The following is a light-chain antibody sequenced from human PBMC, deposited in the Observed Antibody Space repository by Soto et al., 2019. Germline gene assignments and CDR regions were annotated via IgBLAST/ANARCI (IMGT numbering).Light chain of an antibody. J-gene: IGKJ3*01. CDR2: ATS. CDR3: QQNHSLPLS. V-gene: IGKV1-12*01. Sequence: IQMTQSPSSVSASVGDRVTMTCRASQGVGGWLAWYQQKPGKVPKLLIYATSSLHSGVPSRFSRSGSATDFTLSLSSLQPEDFATYYCQQNHSLPLSFGPGTKVDIK. CDR1: QGVGGW.